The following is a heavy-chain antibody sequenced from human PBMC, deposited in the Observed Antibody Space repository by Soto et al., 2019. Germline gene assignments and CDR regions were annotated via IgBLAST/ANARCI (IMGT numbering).Heavy chain of an antibody. D-gene: IGHD6-13*01. CDR1: GGSISSTSYY. Sequence: SETLSLTCTVSGGSISSTSYYWGWIRQPPGKGLEWIGSIYYSGSTYYNPSLKSRVTISVDTSKNQFSLKLSSVTAADTAMYYCARLGKSYGSTYYFGMDVWGQGTTVTVSS. V-gene: IGHV4-39*01. J-gene: IGHJ6*02. CDR3: ARLGKSYGSTYYFGMDV. CDR2: IYYSGST.